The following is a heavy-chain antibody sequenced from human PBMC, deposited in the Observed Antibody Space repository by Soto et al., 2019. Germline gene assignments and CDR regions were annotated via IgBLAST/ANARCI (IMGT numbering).Heavy chain of an antibody. J-gene: IGHJ6*02. Sequence: PGESLKISCKGSGYSFTSYWIGWVRQMPGKGLEWMGIIYPGDSDTRYSPSFQGQVTISADKSISTAYLQWSSLKASDTAMYYCARMRGEVLHYYYYGMDVWGQGTTVTVSS. CDR2: IYPGDSDT. V-gene: IGHV5-51*01. CDR3: ARMRGEVLHYYYYGMDV. CDR1: GYSFTSYW. D-gene: IGHD3-10*01.